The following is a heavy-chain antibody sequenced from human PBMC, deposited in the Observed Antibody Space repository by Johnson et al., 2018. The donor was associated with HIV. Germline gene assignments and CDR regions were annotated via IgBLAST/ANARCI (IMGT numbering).Heavy chain of an antibody. J-gene: IGHJ3*02. V-gene: IGHV3-30*14. CDR2: ISYDGSNK. Sequence: VQLVESGGGVVQPGRSLRLSCAASGFTFSSYAMHWVRQAPGKGLEWVAVISYDGSNKYYAASVKGRFTISRDNAKNSLYLQMNSLRAEDTAVYYCAVGGSYYTFDMWGQGKMVTVSS. D-gene: IGHD1-26*01. CDR1: GFTFSSYA. CDR3: AVGGSYYTFDM.